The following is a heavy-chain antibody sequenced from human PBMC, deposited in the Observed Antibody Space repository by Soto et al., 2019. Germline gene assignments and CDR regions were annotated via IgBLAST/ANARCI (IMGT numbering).Heavy chain of an antibody. CDR2: IYHSGST. CDR1: GGSISSGGYS. D-gene: IGHD6-13*01. Sequence: ASETLSLTCAVSGGSISSGGYSWSWIRQPPGKGLEWIGYIYHSGSTYYNPSLKSRVTISVDRSKNQFSLKLSSVTAADTAVYYCAREMGGRAAAGNGWFDPWGQGTLVTVPQ. CDR3: AREMGGRAAAGNGWFDP. J-gene: IGHJ5*02. V-gene: IGHV4-30-2*01.